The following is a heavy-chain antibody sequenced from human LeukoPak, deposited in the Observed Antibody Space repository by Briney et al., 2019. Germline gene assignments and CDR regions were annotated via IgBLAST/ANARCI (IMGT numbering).Heavy chain of an antibody. CDR1: GGSISSTTYY. V-gene: IGHV4-39*02. Sequence: SETLSLTCTVSGGSISSTTYYWAWIRQPPGKGLEWIGSIYYSGRTYYNPSLKSRVTISVDTSRNQFSLNLTSVTAADTAVFYCARDSLSGSYPTGFDLWGQGSLVTVSS. CDR2: IYYSGRT. CDR3: ARDSLSGSYPTGFDL. D-gene: IGHD1-26*01. J-gene: IGHJ5*02.